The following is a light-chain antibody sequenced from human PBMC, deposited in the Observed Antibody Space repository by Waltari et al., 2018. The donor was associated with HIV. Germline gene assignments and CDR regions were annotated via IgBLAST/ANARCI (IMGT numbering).Light chain of an antibody. J-gene: IGLJ2*01. CDR2: EVN. CDR1: SSDIGGSNS. V-gene: IGLV2-8*01. CDR3: SSYAGSNSLV. Sequence: QSALTQPPSASGSPGQSVTISCPGTSSDIGGSNSVPWYQQHPGKAPNHMILEVNQRPSGVPDRFSGSKSGNTASLTVSGLQAEDESVYYCSSYAGSNSLVFGGGTKLTVL.